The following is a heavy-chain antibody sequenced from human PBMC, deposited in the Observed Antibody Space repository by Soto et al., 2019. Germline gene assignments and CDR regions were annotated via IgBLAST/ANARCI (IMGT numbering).Heavy chain of an antibody. Sequence: ASVKVSCQASGYIFTGYHIHWVRQAPGRGLEWMGWINPNSGDTEYAQNFQGRVTMTRDTSVNLVYMEMSGLMSDDTAVYYCARDARGTRGFDEMDIWGQGTTVTVSS. CDR2: INPNSGDT. D-gene: IGHD3-9*01. CDR1: GYIFTGYH. CDR3: ARDARGTRGFDEMDI. V-gene: IGHV1-2*02. J-gene: IGHJ6*02.